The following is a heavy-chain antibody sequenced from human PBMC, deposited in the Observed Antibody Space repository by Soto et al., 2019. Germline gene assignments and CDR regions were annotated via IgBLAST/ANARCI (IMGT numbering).Heavy chain of an antibody. CDR3: ARDRVATGPGGYYYYYGMDV. Sequence: ASVKVSCKASGGTFSSYAISWVRQAPGQGLEWMGGIIPIFGTANYAQKFQGRVTITADESTSTAYMELSSLRSEDTAVYYCARDRVATGPGGYYYYYGMDVWGQGTTVTVSS. J-gene: IGHJ6*02. D-gene: IGHD3-10*01. CDR1: GGTFSSYA. V-gene: IGHV1-69*13. CDR2: IIPIFGTA.